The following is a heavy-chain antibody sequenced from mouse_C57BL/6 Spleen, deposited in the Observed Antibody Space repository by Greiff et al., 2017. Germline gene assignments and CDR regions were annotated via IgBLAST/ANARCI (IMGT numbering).Heavy chain of an antibody. D-gene: IGHD2-5*01. Sequence: EVQLKDSGGGLVQPKGSLKLSCAASGFSFNTYAMNWVRQAPGKGLEWVARIRSKSNNYATYYADSVKDRFTISRDDSESMLYLQMNNLKTEDTAMYYCGRHADSNYGDYAMDYCGQGTSATVSS. CDR2: IRSKSNNYAT. V-gene: IGHV10-1*01. CDR3: GRHADSNYGDYAMDY. J-gene: IGHJ4*01. CDR1: GFSFNTYA.